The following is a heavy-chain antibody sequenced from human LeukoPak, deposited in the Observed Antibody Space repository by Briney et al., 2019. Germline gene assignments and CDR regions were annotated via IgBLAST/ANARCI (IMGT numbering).Heavy chain of an antibody. J-gene: IGHJ4*02. Sequence: GGSLRLSCAASGFTVSSNYMSWVRQAPGKGLEWVSVIYSGGSTYYADSVKGRFTISRDNSKNTLYLQMNSPRAEDTAVYYCAKEEWELPAFDYWGQGTLVTVSS. V-gene: IGHV3-53*01. D-gene: IGHD1-26*01. CDR3: AKEEWELPAFDY. CDR2: IYSGGST. CDR1: GFTVSSNY.